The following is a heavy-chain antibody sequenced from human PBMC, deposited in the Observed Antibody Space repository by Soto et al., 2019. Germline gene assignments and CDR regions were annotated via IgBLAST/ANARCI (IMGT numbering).Heavy chain of an antibody. V-gene: IGHV3-21*01. D-gene: IGHD1-1*01. CDR2: ISSASSHI. CDR3: ARNWKHSGVDYFDS. CDR1: GFTFTSFT. Sequence: EVQLVESGGGLVKPGGSLRLFCAASGFTFTSFTMNWVRQPPGKGLEWVSSISSASSHIYYADSVKGRFTISRDNTKNALFLQMNSLRAEDTSVYYCARNWKHSGVDYFDSWGQGTLVTGSS. J-gene: IGHJ4*02.